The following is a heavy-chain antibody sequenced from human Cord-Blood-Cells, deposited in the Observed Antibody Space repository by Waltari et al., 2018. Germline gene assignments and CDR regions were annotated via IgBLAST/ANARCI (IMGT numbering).Heavy chain of an antibody. CDR2: INPSGGST. Sequence: QVQLVQSGAEVKKPGASVKVSCKASGYTFTSHYIHWSRQAPGQGLEWMGIINPSGGSTSYAQKFQGRGTMTRDTSTSTVYMELSSLRSEDTAVYYCARGSITPGAFDIWGQGTMVTVSS. V-gene: IGHV1-46*01. CDR3: ARGSITPGAFDI. CDR1: GYTFTSHY. J-gene: IGHJ3*02.